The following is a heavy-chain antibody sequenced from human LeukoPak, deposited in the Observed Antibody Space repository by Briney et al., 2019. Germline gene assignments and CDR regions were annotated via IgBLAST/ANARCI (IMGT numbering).Heavy chain of an antibody. CDR1: RFALSEVW. CDR3: TTSGWYDH. J-gene: IGHJ1*01. CDR2: IKSESDGGTT. Sequence: GGSLRLSCVASRFALSEVWMSWVRQAPGKGLEWVGRIKSESDGGTTDYAAPVKGRFTISRDDSKNTLFLQMNSLQTEDTAVYYCTTSGWYDHWGQGTLVTVSS. V-gene: IGHV3-15*01. D-gene: IGHD6-19*01.